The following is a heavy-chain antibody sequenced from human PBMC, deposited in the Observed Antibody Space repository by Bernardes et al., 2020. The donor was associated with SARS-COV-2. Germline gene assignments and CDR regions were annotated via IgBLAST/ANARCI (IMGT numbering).Heavy chain of an antibody. CDR2: IWYDGSNK. V-gene: IGHV3-33*06. Sequence: GGSLRLSCAASGFTFSTYGMHWVRQAPGKGLEWVAVIWYDGSNKYYADSVKGRFTISRDNSKYTLYLQMNSLRAEDTAVYYCAKDYRSQNYFDNSGSYSFINYYFDYWGQGTLVTVSS. CDR3: AKDYRSQNYFDNSGSYSFINYYFDY. CDR1: GFTFSTYG. D-gene: IGHD3-22*01. J-gene: IGHJ4*02.